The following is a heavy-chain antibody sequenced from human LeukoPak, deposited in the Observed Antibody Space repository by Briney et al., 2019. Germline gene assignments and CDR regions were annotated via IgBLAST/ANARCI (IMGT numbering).Heavy chain of an antibody. CDR2: ISYDGSNK. D-gene: IGHD2-21*02. CDR1: GFPFSSYG. Sequence: GGSLRLSCAASGFPFSSYGMHWVRQAPGKGLEWVAVISYDGSNKYYADSVKGRFTISRDNSKNTLYLQMNSLRAEDTAVYYRAKDLLHIVVVTDPFKGNAFDIWGQGIMVTVSS. V-gene: IGHV3-30*18. CDR3: AKDLLHIVVVTDPFKGNAFDI. J-gene: IGHJ3*02.